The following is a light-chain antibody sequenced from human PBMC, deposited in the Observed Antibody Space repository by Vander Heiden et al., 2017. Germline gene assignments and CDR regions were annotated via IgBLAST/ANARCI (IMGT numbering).Light chain of an antibody. CDR2: QDS. J-gene: IGLJ2*01. CDR3: QAWDSSTVV. CDR1: QLRDKY. Sequence: SCELTPPPSVSVSSGQTASLTRSGDQLRDKYACWYQQQPGQPPVLVTYQDSPRPSGITGRFSGNNSRNTATLTIGGTQAMDEADYYCQAWDSSTVVFGGGTKLTVL. V-gene: IGLV3-1*01.